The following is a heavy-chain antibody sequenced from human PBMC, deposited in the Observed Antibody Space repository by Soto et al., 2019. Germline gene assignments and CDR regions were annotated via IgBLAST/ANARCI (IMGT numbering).Heavy chain of an antibody. CDR2: IYYNGNT. CDR3: ASAVRSWFYFDY. CDR1: GASISSGGYY. J-gene: IGHJ4*02. Sequence: PSETLSLTCTVSGASISSGGYYWSWILQHPGKGLEWIGYIYYNGNTYYNPSLKSRVTISLDTSKNQFSLKLNSVTAADTAVYYCASAVRSWFYFDYWGQGALVTVTS. V-gene: IGHV4-31*03. D-gene: IGHD6-13*01.